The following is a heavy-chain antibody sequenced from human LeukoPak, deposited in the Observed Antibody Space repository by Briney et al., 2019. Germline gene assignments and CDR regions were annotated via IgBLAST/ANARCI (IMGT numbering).Heavy chain of an antibody. CDR1: GFAFSDYS. V-gene: IGHV3-48*04. CDR3: ARDGLAALDY. D-gene: IGHD6-13*01. J-gene: IGHJ4*02. Sequence: GGPLRLSCAASGFAFSDYSMNWVRQAPGKGLEWVSYISSSSSTIYYTDSVKGRFTISRDNAKNSLFLQMNSLTAEDTAVYYCARDGLAALDYWGQGTLVTVSS. CDR2: ISSSSSTI.